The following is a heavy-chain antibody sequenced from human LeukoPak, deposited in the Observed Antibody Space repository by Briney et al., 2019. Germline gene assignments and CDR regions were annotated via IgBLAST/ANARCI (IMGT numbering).Heavy chain of an antibody. D-gene: IGHD3-10*01. CDR2: ISSSSSYI. CDR1: GFTFSSYS. Sequence: GGSLRLSCAASGFTFSSYSMNWVRQAPGKGLEWVSSISSSSSYIYYADSVKGRFTISRDNAKNSLYLQMNSLRAEDTAVYYCASFLWFGEDSFDYWGQGTLVTVSS. V-gene: IGHV3-21*01. CDR3: ASFLWFGEDSFDY. J-gene: IGHJ4*02.